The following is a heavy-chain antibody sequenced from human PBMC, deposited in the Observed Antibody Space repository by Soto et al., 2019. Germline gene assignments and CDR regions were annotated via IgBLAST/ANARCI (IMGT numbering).Heavy chain of an antibody. CDR3: ARVLSAAAGTVQPLDY. Sequence: SETLSLTCTVSGGSISSGDYYWSWIRQPPGKGLEWIGYIYYSGSTYYNPSLKSRVTISVDTSKNQFSLKLSSVTAADTAVYYCARVLSAAAGTVQPLDYWGQGTLVTVSS. CDR1: GGSISSGDYY. J-gene: IGHJ4*02. D-gene: IGHD6-13*01. V-gene: IGHV4-30-4*01. CDR2: IYYSGST.